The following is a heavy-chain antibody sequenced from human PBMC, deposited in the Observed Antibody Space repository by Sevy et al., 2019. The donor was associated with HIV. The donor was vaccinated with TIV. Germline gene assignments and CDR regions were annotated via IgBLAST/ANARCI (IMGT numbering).Heavy chain of an antibody. CDR2: INAYNGNT. Sequence: ASVKVSCKASGYTFTSYGISWVRQAPGQGLEWMGWINAYNGNTNYAQKLQGRVTMTTDTSTSTAYMELRSLRSDDTAVYYLARHGDSLHDYGGNEQFYYYFYMDVWGEGTTVTVSS. V-gene: IGHV1-18*01. D-gene: IGHD4-17*01. J-gene: IGHJ6*03. CDR1: GYTFTSYG. CDR3: ARHGDSLHDYGGNEQFYYYFYMDV.